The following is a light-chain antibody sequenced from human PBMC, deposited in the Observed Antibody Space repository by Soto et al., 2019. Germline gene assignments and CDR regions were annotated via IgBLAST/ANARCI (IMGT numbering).Light chain of an antibody. CDR1: SSDVGGYNY. J-gene: IGLJ1*01. V-gene: IGLV2-14*01. CDR3: SSYTSSSISYV. CDR2: DVS. Sequence: QSALTQPASVSGSPGQSITISCTGTSSDVGGYNYVSWYQQHPGKAPKLMIYDVSNRPSGVSNRFSGSKSGNTASLPISGLQAEDEADYYCSSYTSSSISYVFGTGTKLTVL.